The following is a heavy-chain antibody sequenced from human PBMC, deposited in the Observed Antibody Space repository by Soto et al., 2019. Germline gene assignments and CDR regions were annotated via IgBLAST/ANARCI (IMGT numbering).Heavy chain of an antibody. D-gene: IGHD4-17*01. CDR2: LTPSGGET. J-gene: IGHJ3*02. CDR1: GFTFSTYA. Sequence: LRLSCVASGFTFSTYAMSWVRQAPGKGLEWVSALTPSGGETFYADSVKGRFTISRDNSMNALYLQMNSLRIEDTAVYYCAHPRGYGVFDAYDIWGQGTMVTVSS. V-gene: IGHV3-23*01. CDR3: AHPRGYGVFDAYDI.